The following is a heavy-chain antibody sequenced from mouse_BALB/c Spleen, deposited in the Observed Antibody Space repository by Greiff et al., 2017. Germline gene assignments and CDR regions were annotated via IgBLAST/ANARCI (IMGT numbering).Heavy chain of an antibody. J-gene: IGHJ4*01. CDR3: TREVMITYPYAMDY. Sequence: EVQLVESGGGLVKPGGSLKLSCAASGFTFSSYTMSWVRQTPEKRLEWVATISSGGSYTYYPDSVKGRFTISRDNAKNTLYLQMSSLKSEDTAMYYCTREVMITYPYAMDYWGQGTSVTVSS. D-gene: IGHD2-4*01. CDR2: ISSGGSYT. V-gene: IGHV5-6-4*01. CDR1: GFTFSSYT.